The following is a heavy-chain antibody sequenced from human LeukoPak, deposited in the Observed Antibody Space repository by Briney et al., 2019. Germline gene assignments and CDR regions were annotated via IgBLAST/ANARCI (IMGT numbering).Heavy chain of an antibody. CDR3: ARVPAEYGDYGIDY. CDR1: GGSISSSRYY. Sequence: NPSETLSLTCTVSGGSISSSRYYWGWIRQPPGKGLEWIGSIYYSGSTYYNPSLKSRVTISVDTSKNQFSLKLSSVTAADTAVYYCARVPAEYGDYGIDYWGQGTLVTVSP. V-gene: IGHV4-39*07. CDR2: IYYSGST. D-gene: IGHD4-17*01. J-gene: IGHJ4*02.